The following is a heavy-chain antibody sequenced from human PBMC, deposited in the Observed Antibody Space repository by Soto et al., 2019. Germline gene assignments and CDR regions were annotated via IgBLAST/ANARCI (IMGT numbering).Heavy chain of an antibody. V-gene: IGHV1-69*13. CDR3: ARDYCGSGSYYRAEY. D-gene: IGHD3-10*01. Sequence: SVKVSCKASGGPFSSYAISWVRQAPGQGLEWMGGIIPIFGTANYAQKFQGRVTITADESTSTAYMELSSLRSEDTAVYYCARDYCGSGSYYRAEYWGQGTLVTVSS. J-gene: IGHJ4*02. CDR1: GGPFSSYA. CDR2: IIPIFGTA.